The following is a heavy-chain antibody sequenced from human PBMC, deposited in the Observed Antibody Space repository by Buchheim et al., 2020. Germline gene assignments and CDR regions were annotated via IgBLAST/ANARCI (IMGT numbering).Heavy chain of an antibody. V-gene: IGHV3-7*04. D-gene: IGHD3-10*01. J-gene: IGHJ4*02. CDR3: ARADALYYGSGSYPNLSGFDY. CDR2: IKQDGSEK. CDR1: GFTFSSYW. Sequence: EVQLVESGGGLVQPGGSLRLSCAASGFTFSSYWMSWVRQAPGKGLEWVANIKQDGSEKYYVDSVKGRFTISRDNAKNSLYLQMNSLRAEDTAVYYCARADALYYGSGSYPNLSGFDYWGQGTL.